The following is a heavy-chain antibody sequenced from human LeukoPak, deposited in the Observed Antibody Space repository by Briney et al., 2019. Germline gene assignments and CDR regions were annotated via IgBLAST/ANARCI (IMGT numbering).Heavy chain of an antibody. V-gene: IGHV4-34*01. CDR1: GGSFSGYY. CDR2: INHSGST. D-gene: IGHD6-6*01. Sequence: SETLSLTCAVYGGSFSGYYWSWIRQPPGKGLEWIGEINHSGSTNYNPSLKSRVTISVDTSKNQFSLKLSSVTAADTAVYYCARAPTVAARPAFMLDYWGQGTLVTVSS. CDR3: ARAPTVAARPAFMLDY. J-gene: IGHJ4*02.